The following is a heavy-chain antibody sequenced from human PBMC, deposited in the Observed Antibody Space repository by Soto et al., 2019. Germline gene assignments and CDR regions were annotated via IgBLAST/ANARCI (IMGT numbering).Heavy chain of an antibody. Sequence: GGSLRLSCAASGFTFSNAWMNWVRQAPGKGLEWVGRIKSKTDGGTTEYAAPVKGRFTISRDDSKNTLYLQMNSLKTEDTAVYYCTTDSAYQLLNDAFDIWGQGTMVTVSS. CDR3: TTDSAYQLLNDAFDI. CDR1: GFTFSNAW. CDR2: IKSKTDGGTT. J-gene: IGHJ3*02. V-gene: IGHV3-15*07. D-gene: IGHD2-2*01.